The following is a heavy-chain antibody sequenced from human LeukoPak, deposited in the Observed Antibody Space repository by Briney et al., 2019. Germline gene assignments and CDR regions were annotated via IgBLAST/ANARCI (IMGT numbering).Heavy chain of an antibody. CDR2: VYYTGST. CDR3: ARAPHDQIGYCSSTSCLDV. CDR1: GGSITSFY. Sequence: SETLSLTCTVSGGSITSFYWSWIRQPPGKGLEWIGYVYYTGSTNYNPSLNSRVTISLDTSKNQFSLKLSSVTAADTAVYYCARAPHDQIGYCSSTSCLDVWGQGTTVTVSS. D-gene: IGHD2-2*01. V-gene: IGHV4-59*12. J-gene: IGHJ6*02.